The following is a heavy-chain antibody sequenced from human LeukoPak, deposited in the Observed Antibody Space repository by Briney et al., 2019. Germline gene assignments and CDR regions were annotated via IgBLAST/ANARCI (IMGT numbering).Heavy chain of an antibody. J-gene: IGHJ4*02. Sequence: AGGSLRLSCAASGFTFSSYWMSWVRQAPGKGLEWVANIKQDGSEKYYVDSVKGRFTISRDNAKNSLYLQMNSLRAEDAAVYYCARDFTRITISAGYFDYWGQGTLVTVSS. CDR1: GFTFSSYW. V-gene: IGHV3-7*01. D-gene: IGHD3-9*01. CDR3: ARDFTRITISAGYFDY. CDR2: IKQDGSEK.